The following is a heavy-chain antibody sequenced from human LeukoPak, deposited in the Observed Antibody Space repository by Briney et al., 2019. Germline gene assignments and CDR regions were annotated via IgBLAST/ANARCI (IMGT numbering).Heavy chain of an antibody. CDR1: GYTFTGYY. CDR3: ARFPYDYVWGCYDY. Sequence: ASVKVSCKASGYTFTGYYMHWVRQAPGQGLEWMGWINPNSGGTNYAQKFQGRVTMTRDTSISTAYMELSRLRSDDTAVYYCARFPYDYVWGCYDYWGQGTLSPSPQ. D-gene: IGHD3-16*01. CDR2: INPNSGGT. J-gene: IGHJ4*02. V-gene: IGHV1-2*02.